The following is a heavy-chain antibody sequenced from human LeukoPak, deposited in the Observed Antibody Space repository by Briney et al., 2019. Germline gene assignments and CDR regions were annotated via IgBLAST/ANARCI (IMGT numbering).Heavy chain of an antibody. V-gene: IGHV3-48*03. CDR3: ARDDYGDYYYYYYYGMDV. CDR2: ISSSGSTI. CDR1: GFTFSSYE. Sequence: PGGSLRLSCAASGFTFSSYEMNWVRQAPGKGLEWVSYISSSGSTIYYADSVKGRFTISRDNAKNSLYLQMNSLRAEDTAVYYCARDDYGDYYYYYYYGMDVWGQGTTVTVSS. J-gene: IGHJ6*02. D-gene: IGHD4-17*01.